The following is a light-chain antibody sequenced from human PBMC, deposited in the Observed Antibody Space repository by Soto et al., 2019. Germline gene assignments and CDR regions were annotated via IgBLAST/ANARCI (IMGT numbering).Light chain of an antibody. CDR2: KAS. CDR1: QSIETW. Sequence: DIQMTQSPSTLSASVGDRVTITCLASQSIETWLSCHHQKPGQLPKLLIFKASSLESGVPSRFSGSGSGTEFTLTISSLQPDDSATYYCQHYNSYSEAFGQGTKV. J-gene: IGKJ1*01. V-gene: IGKV1-5*03. CDR3: QHYNSYSEA.